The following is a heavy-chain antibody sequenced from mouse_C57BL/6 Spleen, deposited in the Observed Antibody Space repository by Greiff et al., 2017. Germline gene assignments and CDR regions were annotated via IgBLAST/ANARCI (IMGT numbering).Heavy chain of an antibody. CDR3: ARDYYYAMDY. J-gene: IGHJ4*01. CDR1: GYTFTDYY. V-gene: IGHV1-19*01. Sequence: EVQLQQSGPVLVKPGASVKMSCKASGYTFTDYYMNWVKQSHGKSLEWIGVINPYNGGTSYNQKFKGKATLTVDKASSTAYMELNSLTSEDSAVYYCARDYYYAMDYWGQGTSVTVSS. CDR2: INPYNGGT.